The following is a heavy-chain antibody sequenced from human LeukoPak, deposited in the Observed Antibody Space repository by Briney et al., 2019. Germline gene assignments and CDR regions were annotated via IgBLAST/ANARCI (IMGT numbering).Heavy chain of an antibody. CDR2: INPNSGGT. Sequence: AASVKVSCKASGYRFTGYYIHWVRQAPGQGLQWMGWINPNSGGTNYAQKFQGRVTMTRDTSISTAYMELSRLRSDDTGVYYCARDSVHVLRFLEWLSAGYYYYYGMDVWGQGTTVTVSS. D-gene: IGHD3-3*01. CDR1: GYRFTGYY. CDR3: ARDSVHVLRFLEWLSAGYYYYYGMDV. J-gene: IGHJ6*02. V-gene: IGHV1-2*02.